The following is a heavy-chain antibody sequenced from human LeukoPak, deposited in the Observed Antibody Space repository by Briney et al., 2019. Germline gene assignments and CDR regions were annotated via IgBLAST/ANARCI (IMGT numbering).Heavy chain of an antibody. V-gene: IGHV4-4*07. CDR3: ARKIASAGTAGFDF. Sequence: SETLSLTCTVSGGPISSYYWSWIRQPAGKGLEWIGRIYSTGSTNYNPSLKSRVTMSVDTSKNQFSLRLRSVTAADTAVYYCARKIASAGTAGFDFWGQGALVTVSS. D-gene: IGHD6-13*01. CDR1: GGPISSYY. J-gene: IGHJ4*02. CDR2: IYSTGST.